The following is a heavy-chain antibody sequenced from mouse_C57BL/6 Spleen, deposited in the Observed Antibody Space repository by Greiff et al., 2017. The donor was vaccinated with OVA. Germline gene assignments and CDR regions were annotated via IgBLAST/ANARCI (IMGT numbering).Heavy chain of an antibody. CDR1: GFSLTSSA. D-gene: IGHD1-1*01. J-gene: IGHJ2*01. CDR3: ARNGDYYGSSYYFDY. Sequence: VMLVESGPGLVAPSQSLSITCTVSGFSLTSSAISWVRQPPGKGLEWLGVIWTGGGTNYNSALKSRLSISKDNSKSQVFLKMNSLQTDDTARYYCARNGDYYGSSYYFDYWGQGTTLTVSS. V-gene: IGHV2-9-1*01. CDR2: IWTGGGT.